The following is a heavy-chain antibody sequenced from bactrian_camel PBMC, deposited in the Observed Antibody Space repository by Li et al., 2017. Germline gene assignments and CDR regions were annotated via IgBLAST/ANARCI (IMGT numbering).Heavy chain of an antibody. CDR2: INHDGST. J-gene: IGHJ4*01. D-gene: IGHD5*01. CDR3: AATVWGERWCAGIQKYNY. Sequence: HVQLVESGGGSVQAGGSLRLSCAASGYFYSAYCMGWFRQALGKEREEVARINHDGSTRYADSVKGRFTISKDNAKNTLFLQMNSLQPEDTAMYYCAATVWGERWCAGIQKYNYWGQGTQVTVS. CDR1: GYFYSAYC. V-gene: IGHV3S53*01.